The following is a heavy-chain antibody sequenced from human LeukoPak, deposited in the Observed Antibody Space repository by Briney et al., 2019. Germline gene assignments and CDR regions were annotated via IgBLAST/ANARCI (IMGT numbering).Heavy chain of an antibody. Sequence: AASVKVSCKASGYTFTSYDINWVRQATGQGLEWMGWMNPNSGNTGYAQKFQGRVTMTRNTSISTAYMELSSLRSEDTAVYYCARDHNCSGGSCYLEDAFDIWGQGAMVTVSS. J-gene: IGHJ3*02. CDR1: GYTFTSYD. V-gene: IGHV1-8*01. D-gene: IGHD2-15*01. CDR3: ARDHNCSGGSCYLEDAFDI. CDR2: MNPNSGNT.